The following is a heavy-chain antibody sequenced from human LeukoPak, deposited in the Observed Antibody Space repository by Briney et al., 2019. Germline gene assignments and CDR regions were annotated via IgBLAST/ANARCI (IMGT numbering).Heavy chain of an antibody. D-gene: IGHD6-19*01. Sequence: GGSLRLSCAASGFTFSSYSMNWVRQAPGKGLEWVSSISSSSSYIYYADSVKGRFTVSRDNAKNTLYLQMNSLRGEDAAAYYCARGLAGAYRIMDVWGQGTTVTVS. CDR2: ISSSSSYI. J-gene: IGHJ6*02. CDR1: GFTFSSYS. V-gene: IGHV3-21*01. CDR3: ARGLAGAYRIMDV.